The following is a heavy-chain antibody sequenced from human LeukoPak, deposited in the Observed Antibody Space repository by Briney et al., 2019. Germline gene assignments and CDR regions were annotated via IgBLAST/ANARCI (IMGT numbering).Heavy chain of an antibody. J-gene: IGHJ4*02. Sequence: GGSLRLSCAASGVTVSSHYMNWVRRAPGKGLVWVSVIYGVDGTSYADSVKGRFTISRDNSKNTVYLQMNSLRAEDTAVYYCARDRGQLRQLWMDYWGQGTLVTVSS. V-gene: IGHV3-53*01. CDR3: ARDRGQLRQLWMDY. CDR1: GVTVSSHY. D-gene: IGHD6-13*01. CDR2: IYGVDGT.